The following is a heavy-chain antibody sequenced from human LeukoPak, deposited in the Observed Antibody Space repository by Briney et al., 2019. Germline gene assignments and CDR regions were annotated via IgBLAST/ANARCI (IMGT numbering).Heavy chain of an antibody. V-gene: IGHV3-11*01. CDR3: ADYYYGMDV. J-gene: IGHJ6*02. CDR1: GFTFSDFY. Sequence: GGSLRLSCAAAGFTFSDFYMTWIRQAPGKGLEWISLISPGGVTIYYAGSVKGRFTISRDNDKSSLFLQMNSLRAEDTAVYYCADYYYGMDVWGQGTTVTVSS. CDR2: ISPGGVTI.